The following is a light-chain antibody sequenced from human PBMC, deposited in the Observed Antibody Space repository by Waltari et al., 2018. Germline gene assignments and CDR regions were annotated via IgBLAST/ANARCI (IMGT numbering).Light chain of an antibody. J-gene: IGKJ4*01. CDR1: QSVSSNY. V-gene: IGKV3-20*01. Sequence: EIVLTQSPGTLSLSPGDRATLSCRATQSVSSNYLAWYQQKPGQAPRLLIYDASNRATGIPDRFSGSGSGTDFTLTISRLEPEDFAVYYCQQYGSTPLTFGGGTKVEIK. CDR2: DAS. CDR3: QQYGSTPLT.